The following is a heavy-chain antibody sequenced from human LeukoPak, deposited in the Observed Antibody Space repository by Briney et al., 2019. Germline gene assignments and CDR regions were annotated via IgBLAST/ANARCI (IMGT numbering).Heavy chain of an antibody. V-gene: IGHV3-11*01. D-gene: IGHD4-23*01. CDR1: GLSFSDSY. CDR2: ISGMGHDI. Sequence: GGSLRLSCVVSGLSFSDSYMTWIRQTPGMGLESLAYISGMGHDIYYADSVKGRFTISRDNAKNCLDVQMNSLRPEDTALYYCSTGPRSLPYWGPGTLVTVSS. CDR3: STGPRSLPY. J-gene: IGHJ4*01.